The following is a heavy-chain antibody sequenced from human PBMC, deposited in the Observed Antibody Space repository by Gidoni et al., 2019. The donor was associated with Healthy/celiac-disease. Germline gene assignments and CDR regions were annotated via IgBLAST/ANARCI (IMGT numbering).Heavy chain of an antibody. CDR1: GFTFSSYG. Sequence: QVQLVESGGGVVQPGRSLRLSSAASGFTFSSYGMHWVRQAPGKGLEWVAVISYDGSNKYYADSVKGRFTISRDNSKNTLYLQMNSLRAEDTAVYYCAKWGRLAGFDYWGQGTLVTVSS. CDR2: ISYDGSNK. D-gene: IGHD3-16*01. CDR3: AKWGRLAGFDY. V-gene: IGHV3-30*18. J-gene: IGHJ4*02.